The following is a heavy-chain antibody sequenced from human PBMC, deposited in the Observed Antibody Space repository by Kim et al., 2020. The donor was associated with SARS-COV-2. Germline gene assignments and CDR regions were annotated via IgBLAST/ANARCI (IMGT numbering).Heavy chain of an antibody. Sequence: SVKVSCKSSGGSFSNYAFTWVRQAPGQGLEWVGGIIPMLDTGVYAQRFQGRVTITADDSTNTVSLEIRRLRSEDTAVYYCARDVVAYDESSGLSATGADWGQGTLVTVSS. J-gene: IGHJ4*02. V-gene: IGHV1-69*13. CDR2: IIPMLDTG. CDR3: ARDVVAYDESSGLSATGAD. CDR1: GGSFSNYA. D-gene: IGHD3-22*01.